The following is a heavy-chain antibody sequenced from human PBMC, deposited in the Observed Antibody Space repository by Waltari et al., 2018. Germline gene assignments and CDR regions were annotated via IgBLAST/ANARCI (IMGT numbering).Heavy chain of an antibody. CDR1: GFTFSSYG. V-gene: IGHV3-30*02. Sequence: QVQLVESGGGVVQPGGSLRLSCAASGFTFSSYGMHWVRQAPGKGLEWVAFIRYDGSNKYYADSVKGRFTISRDNSKNTLYLQMNSLRAEDTAVYYCAKDQYSSGWYFDYWGQGTLVTVSS. CDR3: AKDQYSSGWYFDY. J-gene: IGHJ4*02. D-gene: IGHD6-19*01. CDR2: IRYDGSNK.